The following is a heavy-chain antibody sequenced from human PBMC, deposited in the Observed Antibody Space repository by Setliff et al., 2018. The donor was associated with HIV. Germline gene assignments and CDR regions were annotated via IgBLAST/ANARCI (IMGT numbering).Heavy chain of an antibody. D-gene: IGHD1-26*01. CDR1: GYTFSSYE. CDR2: ISTSNGYT. J-gene: IGHJ3*02. V-gene: IGHV1-18*01. CDR3: ARGGSYWGDAFDI. Sequence: ASVKVSCKASGYTFSSYEISWVRQAPGQGLEWMGRISTSNGYTNYAQKLQGRVTVTTDTSTSTAYMELRGLRSDDTAVYYCARGGSYWGDAFDICGQGTMVTVSS.